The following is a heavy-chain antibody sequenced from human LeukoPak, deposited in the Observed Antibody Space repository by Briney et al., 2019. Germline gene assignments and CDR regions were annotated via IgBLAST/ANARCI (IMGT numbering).Heavy chain of an antibody. CDR2: ISSSGSTI. CDR3: ARGIQLWLHLYGMDV. V-gene: IGHV3-48*04. D-gene: IGHD5-18*01. J-gene: IGHJ6*02. CDR1: GFTFSSYS. Sequence: GGSLRLSCAASGFTFSSYSMNWVRQAPGKGLEWVSYISSSGSTIYYADSVKGRFTISRDNAKNSLYLQMNSLRAEDTAVYYCARGIQLWLHLYGMDVWGQGTTVTVSS.